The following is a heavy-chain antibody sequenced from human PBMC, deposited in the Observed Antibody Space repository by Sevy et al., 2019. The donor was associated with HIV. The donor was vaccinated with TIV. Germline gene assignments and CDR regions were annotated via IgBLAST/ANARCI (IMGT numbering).Heavy chain of an antibody. CDR2: ISSSSSTI. CDR3: ARGGADSSGYYYFYYYYGMDV. J-gene: IGHJ6*02. Sequence: GGSLRLSCAASGFTFSSYSMNWVRQAPGKGLEWVSYISSSSSTIYYADSVTGRFTISRDNAKNSLYLQMNSLRAEDTAVYYCARGGADSSGYYYFYYYYGMDVWGQGTTVIVSS. CDR1: GFTFSSYS. D-gene: IGHD3-22*01. V-gene: IGHV3-48*01.